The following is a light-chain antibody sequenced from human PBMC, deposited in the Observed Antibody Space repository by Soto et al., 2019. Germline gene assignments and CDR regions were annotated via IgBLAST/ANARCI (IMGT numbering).Light chain of an antibody. CDR3: QQLNTYPS. Sequence: DIQLTQSPSFLSASVGDRVTITCRASQGISSYLAWYQQKPGKAPKLLIYAASTLQSGDPSRFSGSGSGTEFTLTISSLQPEDFASYYFQQLNTYPSFGGGTKVEIK. CDR2: AAS. J-gene: IGKJ4*01. V-gene: IGKV1-9*01. CDR1: QGISSY.